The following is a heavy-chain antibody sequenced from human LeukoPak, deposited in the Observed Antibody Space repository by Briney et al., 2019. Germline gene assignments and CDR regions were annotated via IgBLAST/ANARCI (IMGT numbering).Heavy chain of an antibody. V-gene: IGHV3-23*01. J-gene: IGHJ4*02. CDR1: GFTFSTYA. CDR3: AKSDCVIPAGMADY. Sequence: PGGSLRLSCAASGFTFSTYAMTWVRQAPGKGLEWVSGITGSGESTYYADSVKGRFTISRDNSKNTMYLQMNSLRAEDTAVYYCAKSDCVIPAGMADYWGQGTLVTVSS. CDR2: ITGSGEST. D-gene: IGHD2-2*01.